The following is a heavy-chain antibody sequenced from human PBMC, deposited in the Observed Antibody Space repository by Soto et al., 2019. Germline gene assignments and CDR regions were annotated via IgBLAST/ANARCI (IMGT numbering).Heavy chain of an antibody. D-gene: IGHD4-17*01. V-gene: IGHV3-33*08. Sequence: GGSLRLSCTGFGFTFDDYTMHWVRQAPGKGLEWVAVIWYDGSNKYYADSVKGRFTISRDNSKNTLYLQMNSLRAEDTAVYYCARDDYVGNSAEYYYYVMDVWGQGSSVTVSS. CDR1: GFTFDDYT. CDR2: IWYDGSNK. CDR3: ARDDYVGNSAEYYYYVMDV. J-gene: IGHJ6*02.